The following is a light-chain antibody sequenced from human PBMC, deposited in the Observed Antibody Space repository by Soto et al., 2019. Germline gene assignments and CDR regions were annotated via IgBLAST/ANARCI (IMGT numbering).Light chain of an antibody. Sequence: QSVLTQSASVSGSPGQSITISCTGTSSDVGDNNYVSWYQQHPGKAPKLMIYDVTHRPSGISNRFSGSKSGNTASLTISGLQAEDEADYYCSSYTSSSTLYVFGTGTKLTVL. CDR2: DVT. CDR3: SSYTSSSTLYV. CDR1: SSDVGDNNY. V-gene: IGLV2-14*01. J-gene: IGLJ1*01.